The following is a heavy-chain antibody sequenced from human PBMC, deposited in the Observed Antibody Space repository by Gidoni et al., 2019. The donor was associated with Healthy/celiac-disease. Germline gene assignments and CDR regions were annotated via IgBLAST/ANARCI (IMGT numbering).Heavy chain of an antibody. CDR2: ISYDGSNK. D-gene: IGHD2-15*01. J-gene: IGHJ6*02. CDR1: GFTFSSYA. Sequence: QVQLVESGGGVVQPGRSLRLSCAASGFTFSSYAMHWVRQAPGKGLEWVAVISYDGSNKYYADSVKGRFTISRDNSKNTLYLQMNSLRAEDTAVYYCARALLHCSGGSCYRYYYYYYGMDVWGQGTTVTVSS. CDR3: ARALLHCSGGSCYRYYYYYYGMDV. V-gene: IGHV3-30-3*01.